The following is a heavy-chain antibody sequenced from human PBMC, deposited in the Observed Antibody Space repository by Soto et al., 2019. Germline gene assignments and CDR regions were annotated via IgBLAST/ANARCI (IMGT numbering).Heavy chain of an antibody. CDR1: GGTFSSYT. CDR2: IIPILGIA. V-gene: IGHV1-69*08. Sequence: QVQLVQSGAEVKKPGSSVKVSCKASGGTFSSYTISWVRQAPGQGLEWMGRIIPILGIANYAQKFQGRVTINADKYTMTAYMVLGSLRSEDTAVYYCAREGVMTTVTTSWFDPWGQGTLVTVSS. D-gene: IGHD4-17*01. J-gene: IGHJ5*02. CDR3: AREGVMTTVTTSWFDP.